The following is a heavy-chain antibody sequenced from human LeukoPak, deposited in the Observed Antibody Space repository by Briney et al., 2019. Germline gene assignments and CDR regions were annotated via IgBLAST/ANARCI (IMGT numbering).Heavy chain of an antibody. V-gene: IGHV3-30*02. CDR3: AKDGEEQWLVPPFDL. D-gene: IGHD6-19*01. CDR1: GFTFSYYG. CDR2: IRYDGGDK. Sequence: SGGSLRLSCAASGFTFSYYGMHWVRQAPGKGLEWVAFIRYDGGDKFYAASVKGRFTISRDTSKNTLYLQMNSLRAEDTAVYYCAKDGEEQWLVPPFDLWGQGTLVTVSS. J-gene: IGHJ5*02.